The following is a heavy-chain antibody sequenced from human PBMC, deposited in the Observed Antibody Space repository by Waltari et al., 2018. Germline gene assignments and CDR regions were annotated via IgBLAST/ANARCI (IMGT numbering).Heavy chain of an antibody. CDR1: GYSISSGYY. J-gene: IGHJ4*02. CDR2: IKQDGSEK. D-gene: IGHD3-16*01. CDR3: AREESVRSFFYY. Sequence: VQLQESGPGLVKPSETLSLTCAVSGYSISSGYYWGWIRQPPGKGLEWVANIKQDGSEKYYVDSVKGRFTISRDNAKNSLYLQMNSLRAEDTAVYYCAREESVRSFFYYWGQGTLVTVSS. V-gene: IGHV3-7*01.